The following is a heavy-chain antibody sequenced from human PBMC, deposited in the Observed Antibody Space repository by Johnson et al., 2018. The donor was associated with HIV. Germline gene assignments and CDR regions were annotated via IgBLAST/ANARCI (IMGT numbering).Heavy chain of an antibody. D-gene: IGHD3-22*01. CDR1: GFTLRSYA. J-gene: IGHJ3*02. Sequence: LVESGGGVVQPGRSLRLSCGASGFTLRSYAMHWVRQAPGKGLEWVAVISYDGSNKYYADSVKGRFTISRDNSKNTLYLQMNSLRAEDTAVYYCARVYYYDNKDGFDIWGQGTTVTVSS. V-gene: IGHV3-30-3*01. CDR3: ARVYYYDNKDGFDI. CDR2: ISYDGSNK.